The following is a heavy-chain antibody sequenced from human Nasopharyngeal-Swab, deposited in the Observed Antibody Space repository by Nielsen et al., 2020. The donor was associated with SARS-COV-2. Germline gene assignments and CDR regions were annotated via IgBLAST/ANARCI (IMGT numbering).Heavy chain of an antibody. CDR3: ARLYLGDWFDP. V-gene: IGHV3-30*03. CDR2: IAHDASNE. J-gene: IGHJ5*02. Sequence: WIRQPPGKGLEWVAFIAHDASNEYYGDSVKGRFSISRDSSKNTLYLQMDSLRGEDTAVYYCARLYLGDWFDPWGQGTLVTVSS. D-gene: IGHD2-2*02.